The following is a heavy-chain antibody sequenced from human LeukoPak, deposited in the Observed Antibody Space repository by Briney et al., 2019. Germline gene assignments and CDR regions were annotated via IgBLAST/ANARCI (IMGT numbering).Heavy chain of an antibody. CDR2: IYYSGST. D-gene: IGHD3-22*01. CDR1: GGSISSYY. CDR3: ARERYYDSSGLDAFDI. Sequence: SETLSLTCTVSGGSISSYYWSWIRQPPGKGLEWIGYIYYSGSTNYNPSLKSRVTISVDTSKNQFSLKLSSVTAADTAVYYCARERYYDSSGLDAFDIWGQGTMVTVSS. V-gene: IGHV4-59*01. J-gene: IGHJ3*02.